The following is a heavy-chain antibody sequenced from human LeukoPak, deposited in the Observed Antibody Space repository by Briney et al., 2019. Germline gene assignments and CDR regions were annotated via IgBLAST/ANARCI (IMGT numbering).Heavy chain of an antibody. CDR1: GGTFSSYA. V-gene: IGHV1-69*04. CDR3: ARAIFSMGGDNNVCFDY. CDR2: IIPILGIA. D-gene: IGHD2-21*02. J-gene: IGHJ4*02. Sequence: SVKVSCKASGGTFSSYAISWVRQAPGQGLEWMGRIIPILGIANYAQKFQGRVTITADKSTSTAYTELSSLRSEDTAVYYCARAIFSMGGDNNVCFDYWGQGTLVTVSS.